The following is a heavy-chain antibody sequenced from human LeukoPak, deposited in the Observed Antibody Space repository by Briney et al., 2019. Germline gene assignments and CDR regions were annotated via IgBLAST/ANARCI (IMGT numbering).Heavy chain of an antibody. V-gene: IGHV3-21*01. D-gene: IGHD3-22*01. CDR3: ARDSVPYYYDSSGYYVDY. Sequence: GGSLRLSCAASGFTFSSYSMNWVRQAPGKGLEWVSSVSSSSSYIYYADSVKGRFTISRDNAKNSLYLQMNSLRAEDTAVYYCARDSVPYYYDSSGYYVDYWGQGTLVTVSS. CDR1: GFTFSSYS. CDR2: VSSSSSYI. J-gene: IGHJ4*02.